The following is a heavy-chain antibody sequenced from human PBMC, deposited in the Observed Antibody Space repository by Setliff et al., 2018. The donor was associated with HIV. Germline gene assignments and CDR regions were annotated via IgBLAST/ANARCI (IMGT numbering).Heavy chain of an antibody. CDR2: INPSGGST. Sequence: ASVKVSCKASGYTFTSYYMHWVRQAPGQGLEWMGIINPSGGSTSYAQKFQGRVTMTRDTSTSTVYLELRSLTSDDTAVYYCARDPAGYYGLGDAFDIWGQGTMVTVSS. J-gene: IGHJ3*02. D-gene: IGHD3-22*01. V-gene: IGHV1-46*01. CDR3: ARDPAGYYGLGDAFDI. CDR1: GYTFTSYY.